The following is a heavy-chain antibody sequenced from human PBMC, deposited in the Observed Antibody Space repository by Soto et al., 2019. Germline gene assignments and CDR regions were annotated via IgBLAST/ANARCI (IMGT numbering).Heavy chain of an antibody. D-gene: IGHD6-19*01. V-gene: IGHV4-39*07. CDR2: IYYSGVT. J-gene: IGHJ6*02. CDR1: GGSISSSSYY. Sequence: PSETLSLTCTVSGGSISSSSYYWGWIRQPPGKGLEWIGSIYYSGVTNYKPSLKRRVTISVDTSKNQFSLQLKSVTAADTALYYCARFSGSYYYAMDVGGQGSTVTVSS. CDR3: ARFSGSYYYAMDV.